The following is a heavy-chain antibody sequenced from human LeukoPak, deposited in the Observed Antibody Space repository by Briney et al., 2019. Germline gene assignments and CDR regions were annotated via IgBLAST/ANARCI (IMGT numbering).Heavy chain of an antibody. CDR2: INPNSGGT. Sequence: ASVKVSCKASGYTFVGYYMDWVRQAPGQGLEWMGRINPNSGGTNYAQKFQGRVTMTRDTSISTAYMELSRLRSDDTAVYYCARDYCGGDCFPDYWGQGTLVTVSS. J-gene: IGHJ4*02. CDR1: GYTFVGYY. V-gene: IGHV1-2*06. CDR3: ARDYCGGDCFPDY. D-gene: IGHD2-21*02.